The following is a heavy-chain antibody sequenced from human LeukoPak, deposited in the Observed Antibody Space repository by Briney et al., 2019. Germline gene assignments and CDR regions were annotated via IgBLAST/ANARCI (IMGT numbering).Heavy chain of an antibody. CDR2: INHSGST. J-gene: IGHJ6*03. CDR1: GGSFSGYY. Sequence: SETLSLTCAVYGGSFSGYYWSWIRQPPGKGLEWIGEINHSGSTNYNPSLKSRVTISVDTSKNQFSLKLSSVTAADTAVYYCARDRRVDYDILTGYYNNYYYYMDVWGKGTTVTISS. D-gene: IGHD3-9*01. CDR3: ARDRRVDYDILTGYYNNYYYYMDV. V-gene: IGHV4-34*01.